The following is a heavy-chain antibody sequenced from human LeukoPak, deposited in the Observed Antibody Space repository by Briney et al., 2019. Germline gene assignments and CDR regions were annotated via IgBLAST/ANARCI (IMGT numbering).Heavy chain of an antibody. CDR2: INPNSGGT. J-gene: IGHJ6*03. CDR1: GYTFTGYY. Sequence: GASVKVSCKASGYTFTGYYMHWVRQAPGQGLEWMGWINPNSGGTNYAQKFQGRVTMTRDTSISTAYMELSRLRSDDTAMYYCARDSNYYYYMDVRGTGTTVTVSS. CDR3: ARDSNYYYYMDV. V-gene: IGHV1-2*02.